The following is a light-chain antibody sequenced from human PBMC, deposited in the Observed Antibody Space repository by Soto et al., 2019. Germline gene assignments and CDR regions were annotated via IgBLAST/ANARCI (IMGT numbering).Light chain of an antibody. V-gene: IGLV2-14*01. CDR3: TSYTDTLKV. CDR2: EVS. Sequence: QSALTQPASVSGSPGQSITISCTGTSSDVGGYNYVSWYQQHPAKAPRLIIYEVSYRPSGVSNRFSGSKSGNTASLTISGLQADDEADYYCTSYTDTLKVFGTGTKLTVL. CDR1: SSDVGGYNY. J-gene: IGLJ1*01.